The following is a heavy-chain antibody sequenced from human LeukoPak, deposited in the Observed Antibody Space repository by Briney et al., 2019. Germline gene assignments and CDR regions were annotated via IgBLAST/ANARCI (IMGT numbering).Heavy chain of an antibody. D-gene: IGHD5-18*01. V-gene: IGHV1-69*05. CDR3: ARERDTAMVLPFDY. J-gene: IGHJ4*02. CDR1: GGTFSSYA. Sequence: SVKVSCKASGGTFSSYAISWVRQAPGQGLEWMGRIIPIFGTANYAQKFQGRVTITTDESTSTAYMELSSLRSEDTDVYYCARERDTAMVLPFDYWGQGTLVTVSS. CDR2: IIPIFGTA.